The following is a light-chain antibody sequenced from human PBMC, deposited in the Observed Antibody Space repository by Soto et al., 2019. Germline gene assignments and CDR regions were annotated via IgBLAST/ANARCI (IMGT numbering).Light chain of an antibody. J-gene: IGKJ1*01. CDR3: HYYGNSPQT. Sequence: EIVLTRSPDTLSLSPGERDTLSYRASQSVTSTYLAWYQQRPRQSPRLLIFAAYSRAAGVPDRFSGSGSGTAFTLTISRLEPGDFAVYYCHYYGNSPQTFGQGTKVDSK. CDR2: AAY. V-gene: IGKV3-20*01. CDR1: QSVTSTY.